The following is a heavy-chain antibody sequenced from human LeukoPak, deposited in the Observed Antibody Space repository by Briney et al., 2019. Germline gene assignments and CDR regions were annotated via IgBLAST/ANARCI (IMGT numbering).Heavy chain of an antibody. Sequence: GGSLRLSCAASGFTFSSYWMNWARQAPGKGLEWVASINHNGNVNYYVDSVKGRFTISRDNAKNTLYLQMNSLRAEDTAVYYCLRDLNWSLDQWGQGTLVTVSS. CDR1: GFTFSSYW. CDR3: LRDLNWSLDQ. V-gene: IGHV3-7*01. CDR2: INHNGNVN. D-gene: IGHD1-20*01. J-gene: IGHJ4*02.